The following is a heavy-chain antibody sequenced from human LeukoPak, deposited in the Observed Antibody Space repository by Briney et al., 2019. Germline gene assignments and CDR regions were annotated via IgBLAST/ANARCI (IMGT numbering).Heavy chain of an antibody. CDR3: ASQGYYYYSSGRAHSNLTYS. CDR2: IHYSGST. V-gene: IGHV4-59*01. Sequence: SQTLSLTRTVAGGSIRRYYRSWIRQPPRKGPEWVGDIHYSGSTNYNPSLKIRDTISVDTSKNQFSLKLSSVTAADTAVDYCASQGYYYYSSGRAHSNLTYSWGQGTLVTVPS. CDR1: GGSIRRYY. D-gene: IGHD3-22*01. J-gene: IGHJ4*02.